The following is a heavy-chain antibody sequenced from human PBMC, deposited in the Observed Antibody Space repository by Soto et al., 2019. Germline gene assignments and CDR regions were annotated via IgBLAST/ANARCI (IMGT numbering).Heavy chain of an antibody. CDR1: GFTFSSYS. Sequence: GGSLRLSCAAPGFTFSSYSMNWVRQAPGKGLEWVSSISSSSSYIYYADSVKGRFTISRDNAKNSLYLQMNSLRAEDTAVYYCARDKKHYDFWSGSNWFDPWGQGTLVTVSS. CDR3: ARDKKHYDFWSGSNWFDP. J-gene: IGHJ5*02. CDR2: ISSSSSYI. V-gene: IGHV3-21*01. D-gene: IGHD3-3*01.